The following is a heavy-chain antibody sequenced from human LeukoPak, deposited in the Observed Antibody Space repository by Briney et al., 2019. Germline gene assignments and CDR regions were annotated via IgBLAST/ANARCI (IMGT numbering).Heavy chain of an antibody. CDR2: ISDSGYST. V-gene: IGHV3-23*01. J-gene: IGHJ4*02. CDR3: ANYVWGSYRHYFDN. D-gene: IGHD3-16*02. CDR1: GFTFSSYA. Sequence: GGSLRLSCAASGFTFSSYAMTWGREAPGKGVGWGSVISDSGYSTHYADSVKGRFTVSRDNSKNTLYLQMNSLRSEDTAVYYCANYVWGSYRHYFDNWGQGPLVPVSS.